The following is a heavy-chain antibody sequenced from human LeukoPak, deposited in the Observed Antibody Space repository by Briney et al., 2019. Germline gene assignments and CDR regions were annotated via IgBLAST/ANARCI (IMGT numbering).Heavy chain of an antibody. J-gene: IGHJ6*03. Sequence: SETLSLTCTVSGGSISSGSYYWSWIRQPAGKGLEWIGRIYTSGSTNYNPSLKSRVTISVDTSKNQFSLKLSSVTAADTAVYYCARTLYSSSWYHTYYYYYMDVWGKGTTVTISS. CDR3: ARTLYSSSWYHTYYYYYMDV. D-gene: IGHD6-13*01. CDR1: GGSISSGSYY. CDR2: IYTSGST. V-gene: IGHV4-61*02.